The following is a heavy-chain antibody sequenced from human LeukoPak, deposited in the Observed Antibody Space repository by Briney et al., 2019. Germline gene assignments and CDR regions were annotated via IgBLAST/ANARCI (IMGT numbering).Heavy chain of an antibody. Sequence: GGSLRLSCAASGFTFSSYWMSWVRQAPGKGLEWVANIKQDGSEKYYVDSVKGRFTISRDNAKSSRYLQMNSLRAEDTAVYYCAKGVSWGPPYYYMDVWGKGTTVTVSS. J-gene: IGHJ6*03. D-gene: IGHD7-27*01. V-gene: IGHV3-7*01. CDR3: AKGVSWGPPYYYMDV. CDR2: IKQDGSEK. CDR1: GFTFSSYW.